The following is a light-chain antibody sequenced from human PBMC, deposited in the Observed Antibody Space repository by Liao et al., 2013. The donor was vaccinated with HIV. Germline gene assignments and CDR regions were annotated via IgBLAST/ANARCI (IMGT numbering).Light chain of an antibody. V-gene: IGLV3-1*01. CDR3: QAWDSSTEV. Sequence: SYDLTQPPSVSVSPGQTASITCSGXKLGDKYACWYQQKPGQSPVLVIYQDSKRPSGIPERFSGSNSGNTATLTISGTQAMDEADYYCQAWDSSTEVFGTGTKVTVL. J-gene: IGLJ1*01. CDR2: QDS. CDR1: KLGDKY.